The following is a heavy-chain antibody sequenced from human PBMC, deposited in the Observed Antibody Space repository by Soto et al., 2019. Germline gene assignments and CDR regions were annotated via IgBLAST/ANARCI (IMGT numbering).Heavy chain of an antibody. V-gene: IGHV1-69*12. D-gene: IGHD6-13*01. J-gene: IGHJ4*02. CDR1: GGTFSSYA. CDR2: IIPIFGTA. Sequence: QVQLVQSGAEVKKPGSSVKVSCKASGGTFSSYAISWVRQAPGQGLEWMGGIIPIFGTANYAQKFQGRVTITADEAPSKAYMGLSTMRSEHTAAYYCARTLIAAAGRVVYLDYWCQGTLVTLSS. CDR3: ARTLIAAAGRVVYLDY.